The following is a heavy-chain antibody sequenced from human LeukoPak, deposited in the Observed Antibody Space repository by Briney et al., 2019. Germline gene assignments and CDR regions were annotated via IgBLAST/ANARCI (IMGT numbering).Heavy chain of an antibody. Sequence: GGSLRLSCAASGFTFSSFWMSWVRQAPGKGLEWVANIKKDGSQKYYVDSVEGRFTISRDDAKNSLYLQMDSLRVDDTAVYYCTRVFGGYDVSDYWGQGTLVTVSS. V-gene: IGHV3-7*03. J-gene: IGHJ4*02. D-gene: IGHD3-3*01. CDR2: IKKDGSQK. CDR3: TRVFGGYDVSDY. CDR1: GFTFSSFW.